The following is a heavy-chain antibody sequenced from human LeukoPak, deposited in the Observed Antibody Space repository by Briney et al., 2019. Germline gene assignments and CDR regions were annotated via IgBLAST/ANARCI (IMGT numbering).Heavy chain of an antibody. Sequence: ASVKVSCKASGYTFTSYGISWVRQAPGQGLEWMGWISAYNGNTNYAQKLQGRVTMTRNTSISTAYMELSSLRSEDTAVYYCARGVRRIVVAPAAYYFDYWGQGTLVTVSS. J-gene: IGHJ4*02. CDR1: GYTFTSYG. V-gene: IGHV1-18*01. CDR2: ISAYNGNT. D-gene: IGHD2-2*01. CDR3: ARGVRRIVVAPAAYYFDY.